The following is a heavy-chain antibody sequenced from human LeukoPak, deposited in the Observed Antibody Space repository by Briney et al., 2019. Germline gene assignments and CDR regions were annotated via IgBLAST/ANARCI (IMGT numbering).Heavy chain of an antibody. CDR2: IYSGGST. CDR3: ARATRWLRGDWFDP. CDR1: GFTLSSYS. V-gene: IGHV3-66*01. J-gene: IGHJ5*02. D-gene: IGHD5-12*01. Sequence: GGSLRLSCAASGFTLSSYSMSWVRQAPGKGLEWDSVIYSGGSTYYADSVKGRFTISRDNSKNTLYLQMNSLRAEDTAVYYCARATRWLRGDWFDPWGQGTLVTVSS.